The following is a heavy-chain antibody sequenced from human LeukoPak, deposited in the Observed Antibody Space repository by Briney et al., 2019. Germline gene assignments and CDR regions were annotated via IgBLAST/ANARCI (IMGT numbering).Heavy chain of an antibody. CDR1: GFTFSRYW. CDR3: ARDYLGGNPDAFDI. Sequence: GGSLRLSCAASGFTFSRYWLSWVRQAPGKGLESVANIKQDGSEKYYVDSVKGRFTISRDNAKNSLYLQMNSLRAEDTGVYYCARDYLGGNPDAFDIWGQGTMVTVSS. J-gene: IGHJ3*02. D-gene: IGHD4-23*01. V-gene: IGHV3-7*03. CDR2: IKQDGSEK.